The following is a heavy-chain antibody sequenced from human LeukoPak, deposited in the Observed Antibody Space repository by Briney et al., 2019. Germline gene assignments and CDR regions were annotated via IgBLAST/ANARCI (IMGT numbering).Heavy chain of an antibody. Sequence: SETLSLTCTVSGGSISSYYWSWIRQPPGKGLEWIGYIYYSGSTNYNPSPKSRVTISVDTSKNQFSLKLSSVTAADTAVYYCARARFGDYPDYWGQGTLVTVSS. D-gene: IGHD3-10*01. CDR2: IYYSGST. CDR1: GGSISSYY. CDR3: ARARFGDYPDY. V-gene: IGHV4-59*01. J-gene: IGHJ4*02.